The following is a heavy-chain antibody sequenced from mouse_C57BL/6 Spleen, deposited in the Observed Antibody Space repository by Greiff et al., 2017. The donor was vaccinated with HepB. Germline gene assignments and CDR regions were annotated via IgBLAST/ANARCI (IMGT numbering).Heavy chain of an antibody. D-gene: IGHD2-1*01. Sequence: QVQLQQSGPELVKPGASVKISCKASGYSFPRSYLHWVKQRPGQGLEWIGWIYPGSGNTKYNEKFKGKATLTADTSSSTAYMQLSSLTSEDSAVYYCAEDYGNYAYVEEWGQGTTRTVAS. CDR3: AEDYGNYAYVEE. V-gene: IGHV1-66*01. CDR1: GYSFPRSY. J-gene: IGHJ2*01. CDR2: IYPGSGNT.